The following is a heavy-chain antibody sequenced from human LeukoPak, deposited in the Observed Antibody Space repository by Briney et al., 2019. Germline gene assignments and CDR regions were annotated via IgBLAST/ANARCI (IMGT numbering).Heavy chain of an antibody. CDR3: GRDVNWNQIDY. CDR1: GFTFNNHW. D-gene: IGHD1-20*01. V-gene: IGHV3-74*01. Sequence: GGSLRLSCAASGFTFNNHWMHWVRQTPGKGLVWISRINTDGRTTDYADSVKGRFTISRDNAKNTLYLQMNSLRAEDTAVYYCGRDVNWNQIDYWGQGSLVTVSS. CDR2: INTDGRTT. J-gene: IGHJ4*02.